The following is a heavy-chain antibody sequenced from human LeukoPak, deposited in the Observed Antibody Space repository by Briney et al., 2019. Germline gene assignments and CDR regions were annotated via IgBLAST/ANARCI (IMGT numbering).Heavy chain of an antibody. Sequence: PGDSLRLSCAASGFTFSNAWMSWVRQAPGKGLEWVSVIYSGGSTYYADSVKGRFTISRDNSKNTLYLQMNSLRAEDTAVYYCARDVGDGYFDYWGQGTLVTVSS. CDR3: ARDVGDGYFDY. V-gene: IGHV3-53*01. CDR2: IYSGGST. J-gene: IGHJ4*02. D-gene: IGHD2-21*01. CDR1: GFTFSNAW.